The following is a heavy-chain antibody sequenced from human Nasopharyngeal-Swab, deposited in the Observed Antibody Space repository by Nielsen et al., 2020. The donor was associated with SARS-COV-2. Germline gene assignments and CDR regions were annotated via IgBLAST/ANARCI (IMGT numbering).Heavy chain of an antibody. D-gene: IGHD6-13*01. CDR2: IYISGST. CDR3: ARERGSSLGSYYYGMDV. V-gene: IGHV4-4*07. J-gene: IGHJ6*02. CDR1: GSYISTYY. Sequence: SETLSLTCTVSGSYISTYYWTWIRQPAGKGLEWIGRIYISGSTNYNPSLNSRLTMSVDTSKNQFSLKLSSVTAADTAVYYCARERGSSLGSYYYGMDVWGQGTTVTVSS.